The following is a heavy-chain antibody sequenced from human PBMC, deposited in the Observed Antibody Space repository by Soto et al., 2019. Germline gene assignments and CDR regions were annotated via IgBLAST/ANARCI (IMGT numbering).Heavy chain of an antibody. CDR2: MNPNSGNT. D-gene: IGHD6-13*01. V-gene: IGHV1-8*01. J-gene: IGHJ5*02. CDR3: ALGSPLFVGEQQLVGWFDP. Sequence: ASVKVSCKASGYTFTSYDINWVRQATGQGLEWMGWMNPNSGNTGYAQKFQGRVTMTRNTSISTAYMELSSLRSEDTAVYYCALGSPLFVGEQQLVGWFDPWGQGTLVTVSS. CDR1: GYTFTSYD.